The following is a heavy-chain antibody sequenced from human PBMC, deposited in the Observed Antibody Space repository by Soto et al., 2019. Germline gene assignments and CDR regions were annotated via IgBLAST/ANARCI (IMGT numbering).Heavy chain of an antibody. CDR1: GGSFSGYY. Sequence: SETLSLTCAVYGGSFSGYYWSWIRQPPGKGLEWIGEINHSGSTNYNPSLKSRVTISVDTSKNQFSLKLSSVTAADTAVYYCARGGREGNWFDPWGQGTLVTVSS. V-gene: IGHV4-34*01. D-gene: IGHD1-26*01. CDR3: ARGGREGNWFDP. CDR2: INHSGST. J-gene: IGHJ5*02.